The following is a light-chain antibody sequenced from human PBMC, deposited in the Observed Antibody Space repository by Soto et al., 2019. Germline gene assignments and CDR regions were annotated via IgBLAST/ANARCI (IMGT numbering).Light chain of an antibody. CDR1: SSDVGGYNY. J-gene: IGLJ2*01. V-gene: IGLV2-11*01. CDR3: CSYAGSHVL. Sequence: QSVLTQPRSVSGSPGQSVTISCTGTSSDVGGYNYVSWYQQYPGKAPKLMIYDVSQRPSGVPDRFSGSKSGNTASLTISGLQAEDEADYYCCSYAGSHVLFGGGTKVTVL. CDR2: DVS.